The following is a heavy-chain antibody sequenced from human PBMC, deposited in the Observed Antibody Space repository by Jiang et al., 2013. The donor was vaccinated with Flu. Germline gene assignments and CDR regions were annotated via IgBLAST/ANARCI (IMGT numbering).Heavy chain of an antibody. J-gene: IGHJ5*02. V-gene: IGHV3-11*01. CDR3: ARERTYCSTTTCRNLRFDP. D-gene: IGHD2-2*01. CDR1: GFTFSDYY. CDR2: ISSSGNTI. Sequence: LVKPGGSLRLSCAASGFTFSDYYMSWIRQAPGKGLEWVSYISSSGNTIYYADSVKGRFTISRDNAKNSLYLQMNSLRAEDTAVYYCARERTYCSTTTCRNLRFDPWGQGALVTVSS.